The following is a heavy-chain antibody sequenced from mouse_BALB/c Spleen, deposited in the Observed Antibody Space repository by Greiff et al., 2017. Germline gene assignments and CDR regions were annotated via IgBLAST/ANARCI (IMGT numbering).Heavy chain of an antibody. CDR2: IRLKSNNYAT. CDR3: TGNGNFAY. V-gene: IGHV6-6*02. J-gene: IGHJ3*01. CDR1: GFTFSNYW. Sequence: EVMLVESGGGLVQPGGSMKLSCVASGFTFSNYWMNWVRQSPEKGLEWVAEIRLKSNNYATHYAESVKGRFTISRDDSKSSVYLQMNNLRAEDTGIYYCTGNGNFAYWGQGTLVTVSA. D-gene: IGHD2-1*01.